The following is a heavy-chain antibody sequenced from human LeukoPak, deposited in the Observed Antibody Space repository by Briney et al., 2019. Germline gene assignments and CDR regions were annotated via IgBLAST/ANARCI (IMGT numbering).Heavy chain of an antibody. CDR1: GFIFNIYT. J-gene: IGHJ6*02. V-gene: IGHV4-34*01. D-gene: IGHD6-13*01. CDR2: IRHSGST. CDR3: ARRGSWTYYYAMDV. Sequence: GSLRLSCSASGFIFNIYTMHWVRQAPGKGLEWIGEIRHSGSTNYNPSLKGRVTVSVDTSKNQFSLRLTSVTAADTAVYYCARRGSWTYYYAMDVWGQGTTVTVSS.